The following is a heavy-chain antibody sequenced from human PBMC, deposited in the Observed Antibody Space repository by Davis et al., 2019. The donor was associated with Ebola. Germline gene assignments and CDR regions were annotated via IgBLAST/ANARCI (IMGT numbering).Heavy chain of an antibody. Sequence: SETLSLTCTVSGGSISSYYWSWIRQPPGKGLEWIGYISYGGSTCYNPSLKSRVTISVNTSKNQFSLKLSSVTAADTAVYYCASWGREGYWGQGTLVTVSS. J-gene: IGHJ4*02. CDR2: ISYGGST. D-gene: IGHD3-16*01. CDR3: ASWGREGY. CDR1: GGSISSYY. V-gene: IGHV4-59*06.